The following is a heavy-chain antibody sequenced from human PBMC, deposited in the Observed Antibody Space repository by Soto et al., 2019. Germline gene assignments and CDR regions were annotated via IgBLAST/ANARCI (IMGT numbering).Heavy chain of an antibody. J-gene: IGHJ4*02. CDR1: GGSINNYY. CDR3: ARGGTFRTFDY. CDR2: IYYSGNT. D-gene: IGHD3-16*01. V-gene: IGHV4-59*01. Sequence: TSTVSGGSINNYYWSWIRQPPGKGLEWIGYIYYSGNTNYNPSLKSRVTISVDTSENQFSLKLTSATAADTAVYYCARGGTFRTFDYWGQGTLVTVSS.